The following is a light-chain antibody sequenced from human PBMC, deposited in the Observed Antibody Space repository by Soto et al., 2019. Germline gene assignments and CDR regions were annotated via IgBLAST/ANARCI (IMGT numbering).Light chain of an antibody. CDR1: SSDVGGYNY. CDR3: SSFTSSMTNV. V-gene: IGLV2-14*01. J-gene: IGLJ1*01. Sequence: QSVLTQPASVSVSPGQSITISCTGTSSDVGGYNYVSWYQQHPGKAPKLILYDVTDRPSGVSYRFSGSKSGNTASLTISGLQAADEADYFCSSFTSSMTNVFGSGTKLTVL. CDR2: DVT.